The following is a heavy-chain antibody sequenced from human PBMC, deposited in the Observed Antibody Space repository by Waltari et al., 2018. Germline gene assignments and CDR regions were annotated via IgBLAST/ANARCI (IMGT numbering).Heavy chain of an antibody. CDR1: GGSISSSSYY. Sequence: QLQLQESGPGLVKPSETLSLTCTVSGGSISSSSYYWGWIRQPPGKGLECIGSIYYSGSTSNNPSIKSRVIISVDTSKNQFSLKLSSVTAADTAVYYCARATLNNWFDPWGQGTLVTVSS. CDR2: IYYSGST. J-gene: IGHJ5*02. V-gene: IGHV4-39*07. CDR3: ARATLNNWFDP.